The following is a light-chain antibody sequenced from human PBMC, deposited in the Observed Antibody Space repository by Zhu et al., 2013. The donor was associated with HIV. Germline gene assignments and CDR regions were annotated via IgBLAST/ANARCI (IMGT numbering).Light chain of an antibody. Sequence: DIQMTQSPSTLFASVGDRVTITCRASQSISIWLAWYQQKPGKAPKLLIYKASSLESGVPLRFSGSGSGTEFNLTINSLQPEDSATYYCQQYNGFPKIFGRGTTLEIK. CDR3: QQYNGFPKI. J-gene: IGKJ2*01. V-gene: IGKV1-5*03. CDR2: KAS. CDR1: QSISIW.